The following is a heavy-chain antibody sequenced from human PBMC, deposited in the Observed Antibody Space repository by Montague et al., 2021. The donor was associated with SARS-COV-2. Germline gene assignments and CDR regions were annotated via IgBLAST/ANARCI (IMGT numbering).Heavy chain of an antibody. Sequence: TLSLTCTVAGGSISGDNYYWTWIRQHPGKGLEWIAYIYYTGSTNYXXXLQSRLRASLDTSKTQFSLTLTSVTAADTAIYYCARNRDWGSRGAGYIDLWGRGTLVTVSS. J-gene: IGHJ2*01. CDR1: GGSISGDNYY. CDR3: ARNRDWGSRGAGYIDL. V-gene: IGHV4-31*03. D-gene: IGHD1-14*01. CDR2: IYYTGST.